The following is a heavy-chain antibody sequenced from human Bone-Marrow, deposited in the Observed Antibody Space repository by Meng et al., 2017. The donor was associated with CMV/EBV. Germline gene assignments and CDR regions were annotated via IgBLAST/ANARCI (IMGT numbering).Heavy chain of an antibody. CDR2: ISAYNGNT. J-gene: IGHJ6*02. D-gene: IGHD3-3*01. CDR3: ARGGHDFWSGYTPYYYYGMDA. Sequence: ASVKVSCKASGYTFTSYGISWVRQAPGQGLEWMGWISAYNGNTNYAQKLQGRVTMTTDTSTSTAYMELRSLRSDDTAVYYCARGGHDFWSGYTPYYYYGMDAWGQGTTVTVSS. CDR1: GYTFTSYG. V-gene: IGHV1-18*01.